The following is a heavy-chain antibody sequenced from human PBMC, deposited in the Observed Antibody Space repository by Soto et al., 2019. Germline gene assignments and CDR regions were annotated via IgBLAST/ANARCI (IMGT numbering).Heavy chain of an antibody. CDR2: INPNSGNT. Sequence: ASVKVSCKASGYTFTNYDIHWVRQATGQGLEWMGWINPNSGNTGYAEKFQGRVTMTRNTSMSTDYLELSSLRSEDTAVYYCARGDGSSHDAFHIWGQGTMVTV. V-gene: IGHV1-8*01. J-gene: IGHJ3*02. CDR3: ARGDGSSHDAFHI. CDR1: GYTFTNYD. D-gene: IGHD1-26*01.